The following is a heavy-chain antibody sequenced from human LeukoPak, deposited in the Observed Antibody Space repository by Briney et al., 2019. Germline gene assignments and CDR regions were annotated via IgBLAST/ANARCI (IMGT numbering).Heavy chain of an antibody. Sequence: ASVKVSCKASGGTFSNYAISWVRQAPGQGLEWMGGIIPIFGTANYAQKFQGRVTITADESTSTAYMELSSLRSEDTAVYYCARGARSTMVACGMDVWGQGTTVTVSS. J-gene: IGHJ6*02. CDR1: GGTFSNYA. CDR2: IIPIFGTA. CDR3: ARGARSTMVACGMDV. D-gene: IGHD3-10*01. V-gene: IGHV1-69*13.